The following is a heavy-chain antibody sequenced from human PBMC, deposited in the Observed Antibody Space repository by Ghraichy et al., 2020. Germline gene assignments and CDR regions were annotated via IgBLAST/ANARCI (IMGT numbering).Heavy chain of an antibody. Sequence: GGSLRLSCAASGFTFSSYAMHWVRQAPGKGLEWVAVISYDGSNKYYADSVKGRFTISRDNSKNTLYLQMNSLRAEDTAVYYCARDHVDSSGWIFDYWGQGTLVTVSS. V-gene: IGHV3-30*04. J-gene: IGHJ4*02. CDR2: ISYDGSNK. CDR1: GFTFSSYA. CDR3: ARDHVDSSGWIFDY. D-gene: IGHD6-19*01.